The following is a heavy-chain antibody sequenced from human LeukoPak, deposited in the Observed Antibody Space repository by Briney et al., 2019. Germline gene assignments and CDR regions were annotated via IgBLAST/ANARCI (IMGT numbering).Heavy chain of an antibody. CDR2: ISSSGSTI. D-gene: IGHD3-10*02. Sequence: GGSLRLSCAASGFTFSSYEMNWVRQAPGKGLKWVSYISSSGSTIYYADSVKGRFTISRDNAKNSLYLQMNSLRAEDTAVYYCAELGITMIGGVWGKGTTVTISS. CDR1: GFTFSSYE. CDR3: AELGITMIGGV. J-gene: IGHJ6*04. V-gene: IGHV3-48*03.